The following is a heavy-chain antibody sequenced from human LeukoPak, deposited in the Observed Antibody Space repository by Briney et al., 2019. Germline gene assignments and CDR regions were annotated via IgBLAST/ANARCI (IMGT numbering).Heavy chain of an antibody. J-gene: IGHJ5*02. D-gene: IGHD3-22*01. Sequence: ASVKGSCKASGGTFSSYAISWVRQAPGQGLEWMGGIIPIFGTANYAQKFQGRVTITTDESTSTAYMELSSLRSEDTAVYYCARARSPSSGYLLRDHNWFDPWGQGTLVTVSS. CDR3: ARARSPSSGYLLRDHNWFDP. CDR1: GGTFSSYA. CDR2: IIPIFGTA. V-gene: IGHV1-69*05.